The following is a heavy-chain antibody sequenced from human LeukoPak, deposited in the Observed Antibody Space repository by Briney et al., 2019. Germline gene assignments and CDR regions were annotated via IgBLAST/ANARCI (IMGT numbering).Heavy chain of an antibody. CDR3: AKTESSSYFYTYFNY. D-gene: IGHD3-22*01. V-gene: IGHV3-23*01. J-gene: IGHJ4*02. CDR2: ISGSGGST. CDR1: GSTFSTYA. Sequence: GGSLRLSCVASGSTFSTYAMSWVRQAPGKGLEWVSSISGSGGSTYYADSVKGRFTMSRDNSKNTLYLQMNSLRAEDTAVYYCAKTESSSYFYTYFNYWGQGTLVTVSS.